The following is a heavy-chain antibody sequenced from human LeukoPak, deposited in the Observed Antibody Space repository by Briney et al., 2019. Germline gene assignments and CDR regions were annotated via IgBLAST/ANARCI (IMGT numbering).Heavy chain of an antibody. Sequence: SETLSLTCTVSGGYISGYYWSWIRQPAGKGLEWVGRIYTSGSTHYNPSLKSRVTMSVDTSKNQFSLNLSSVTAADTALYYCARLMTGTTTAFDIWGQGTMVTVSS. CDR1: GGYISGYY. CDR3: ARLMTGTTTAFDI. V-gene: IGHV4-4*07. CDR2: IYTSGST. J-gene: IGHJ3*02. D-gene: IGHD1-7*01.